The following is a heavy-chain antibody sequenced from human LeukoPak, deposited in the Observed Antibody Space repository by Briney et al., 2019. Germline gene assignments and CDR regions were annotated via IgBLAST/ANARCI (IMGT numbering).Heavy chain of an antibody. CDR2: TYYRSKWYN. V-gene: IGHV6-1*01. D-gene: IGHD2-15*01. Sequence: SQTLSLTCAISGDYVSSNSVACNWIRQSPSRGLEWLGRTYYRSKWYNDYAVSVKGRITINPDTSKNQFSLQLNSVTPEDTAVYYCARDHCSGGSCHWRFDYWGQGTLVTVSS. CDR3: ARDHCSGGSCHWRFDY. J-gene: IGHJ4*02. CDR1: GDYVSSNSVA.